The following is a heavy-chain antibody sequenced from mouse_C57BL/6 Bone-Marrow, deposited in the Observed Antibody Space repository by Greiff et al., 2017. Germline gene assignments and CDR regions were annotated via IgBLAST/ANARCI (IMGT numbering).Heavy chain of an antibody. CDR3: ARGCERAY. V-gene: IGHV5-4*03. CDR2: ISDGGSYT. CDR1: GFTFSSYA. J-gene: IGHJ3*01. Sequence: DVKLVESGGGLVKPGGSLKLSCAASGFTFSSYAMSWVRQTPEKRLEWVATISDGGSYTYYPDNVKGRFTISRDNAKNNLYLQMSHLKSEDTAMYYCARGCERAYWGQGTLVTVSA.